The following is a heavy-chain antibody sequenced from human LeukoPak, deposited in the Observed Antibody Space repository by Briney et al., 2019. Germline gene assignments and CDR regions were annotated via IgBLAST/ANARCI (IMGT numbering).Heavy chain of an antibody. D-gene: IGHD3-16*02. Sequence: ASVKVSCKASGYTFTSYGVSWVRHVPGQGLEWMGWISAYNGNTNYAQKLQGRVTMTTDTSTSTAYMELRSLRSDDTAVYYCARDLVTFGGVIVMSHWGQGTLVTVSS. CDR3: ARDLVTFGGVIVMSH. CDR1: GYTFTSYG. CDR2: ISAYNGNT. J-gene: IGHJ4*02. V-gene: IGHV1-18*01.